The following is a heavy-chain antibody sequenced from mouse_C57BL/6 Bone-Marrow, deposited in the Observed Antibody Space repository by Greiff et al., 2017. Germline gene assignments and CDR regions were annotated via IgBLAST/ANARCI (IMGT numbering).Heavy chain of an antibody. Sequence: VKLQQPGAELVKPGASVKLSCKASGYTFTSYWMHWVKQRPGQGLEWIGMIHPNSGSTNYNEKFKSKATLTVDKSSSTAYVQLSSLTSEDSAVYYYARSNGESAMDYWGQGTSVTVSS. CDR1: GYTFTSYW. V-gene: IGHV1-64*01. CDR2: IHPNSGST. CDR3: ARSNGESAMDY. J-gene: IGHJ4*01.